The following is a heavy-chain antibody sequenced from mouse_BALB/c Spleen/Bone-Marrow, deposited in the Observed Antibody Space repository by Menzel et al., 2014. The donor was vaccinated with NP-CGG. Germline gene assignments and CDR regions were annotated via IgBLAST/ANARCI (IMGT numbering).Heavy chain of an antibody. V-gene: IGHV10S3*01. J-gene: IGHJ3*01. D-gene: IGHD1-1*01. CDR2: IRSKSNNYAT. CDR1: GFTFNTNA. CDR3: VRDGSSSFAY. Sequence: EVMLVESGGGLVQPTGSLKLSCAASGFTFNTNAMNWVRQAPGKGLEWVARIRSKSNNYATYYADSVKDRFTISRDDSQTMLYLQMNNLKTEDTAMYYCVRDGSSSFAYWGQGTLVTVST.